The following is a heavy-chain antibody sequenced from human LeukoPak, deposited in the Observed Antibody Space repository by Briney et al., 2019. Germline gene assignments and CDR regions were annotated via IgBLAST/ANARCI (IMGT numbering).Heavy chain of an antibody. CDR2: ISAYNGNT. V-gene: IGHV1-18*01. CDR3: ARDGTYYDSSGYHKVFDY. D-gene: IGHD3-22*01. Sequence: ASVKVSCKASGYTFTSYGISWVRQAPGQGLEWMGWISAYNGNTNYAQKLQGRVTMTTDTSTSPAYMELRRLRCDDTAVYYCARDGTYYDSSGYHKVFDYWGQGTLVTVSS. CDR1: GYTFTSYG. J-gene: IGHJ4*02.